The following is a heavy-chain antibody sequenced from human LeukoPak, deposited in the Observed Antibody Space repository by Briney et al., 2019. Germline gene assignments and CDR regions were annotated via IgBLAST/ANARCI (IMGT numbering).Heavy chain of an antibody. CDR3: ARQGANYDILTGYSARDAFDI. CDR2: IYYSGST. V-gene: IGHV4-39*01. D-gene: IGHD3-9*01. CDR1: GGSFSGYY. J-gene: IGHJ3*02. Sequence: SETLSLTCAVYGGSFSGYYWGWILQPPGKGLEWIGSIYYSGSTYYNPSLKSRVTISVDTSKNQFSLKLSSVTAADTAVYYCARQGANYDILTGYSARDAFDIWGQGTMVTVSS.